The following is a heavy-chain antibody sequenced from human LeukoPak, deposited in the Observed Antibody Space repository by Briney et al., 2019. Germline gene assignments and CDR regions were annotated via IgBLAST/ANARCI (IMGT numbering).Heavy chain of an antibody. V-gene: IGHV3-23*01. CDR3: AKWDYYDSSGYSSPFDY. J-gene: IGHJ4*02. Sequence: GGSLRLSCAASGFTFSSYAMSWVRQAPGKGLEWVSAISGSGGSTYYADSVKGRFTISRDNSKNTLYLQMNSLRAEDTAVYYCAKWDYYDSSGYSSPFDYWGQGTLVTVSS. CDR1: GFTFSSYA. D-gene: IGHD3-22*01. CDR2: ISGSGGST.